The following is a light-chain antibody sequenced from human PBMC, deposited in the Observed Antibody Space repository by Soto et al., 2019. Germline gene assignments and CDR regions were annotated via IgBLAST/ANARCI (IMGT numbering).Light chain of an antibody. CDR3: AALHDSLTGNYV. CDR1: SSNIGSNY. CDR2: RNN. Sequence: QSVLTQPPSASGTPGQSVTISCSGGSSNIGSNYVYWYQQLPGTAPKLLIYRNNQRPSGVPDRFSGSKSGTSASLAISGLRSEDEADYHCAALHDSLTGNYVFGHGTKVTVL. V-gene: IGLV1-47*01. J-gene: IGLJ1*01.